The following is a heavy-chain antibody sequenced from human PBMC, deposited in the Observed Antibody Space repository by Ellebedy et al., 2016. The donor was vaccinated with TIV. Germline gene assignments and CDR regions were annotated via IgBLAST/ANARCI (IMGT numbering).Heavy chain of an antibody. CDR1: GLTFSSYE. D-gene: IGHD3-16*01. Sequence: GESLKISCAVSGLTFSSYEMNWVRQAPGKGLEWVSYISGSASVTAYADSVKGRFTISRDNARTSLYLQMNSLRVDDTAMYYCARSYGARTSGPWGQGTLVTVSS. V-gene: IGHV3-48*03. CDR3: ARSYGARTSGP. CDR2: ISGSASVT. J-gene: IGHJ5*02.